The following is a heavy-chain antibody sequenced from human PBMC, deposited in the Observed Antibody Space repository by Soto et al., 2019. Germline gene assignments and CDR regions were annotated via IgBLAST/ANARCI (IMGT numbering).Heavy chain of an antibody. CDR1: GGSFSCYY. V-gene: IGHV4-34*01. Sequence: SETLSLTCAVYGGSFSCYYWTWIRQPPGTGLEWIGEINHSGSTNYNPSLRSRVTISVDTSKNQFSLKLSSVTAADTAVYYCARNPLVGYDSSGYSYWFDPWGQGTLVTVSS. CDR3: ARNPLVGYDSSGYSYWFDP. J-gene: IGHJ5*02. CDR2: INHSGST. D-gene: IGHD3-22*01.